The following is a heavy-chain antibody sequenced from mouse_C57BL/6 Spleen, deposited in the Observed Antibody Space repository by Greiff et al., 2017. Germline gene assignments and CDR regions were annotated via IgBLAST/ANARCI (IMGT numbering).Heavy chain of an antibody. CDR2: IHPNSGST. CDR3: ARTNYSNFPLYV. V-gene: IGHV1-64*01. J-gene: IGHJ1*03. D-gene: IGHD2-5*01. Sequence: QVQLQQSGAELVKPGASVKLSCKASGYTFTSYWMHWVKQRPGQGLEWIGMIHPNSGSTNYNEKFKSKATLTVDKSSSTAYMQLSSLTSEDSAVYYCARTNYSNFPLYVWGTGTTVTVSS. CDR1: GYTFTSYW.